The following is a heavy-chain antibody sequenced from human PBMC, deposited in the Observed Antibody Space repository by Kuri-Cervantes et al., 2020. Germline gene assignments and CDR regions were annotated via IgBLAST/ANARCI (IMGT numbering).Heavy chain of an antibody. V-gene: IGHV4-39*01. D-gene: IGHD3-22*01. Sequence: SETLSLTCTVSGGSISRSSYHWGWIRQPPGQGLVGIGSIYYSGSTYYNPSLKSRVTISVDTSKYPFSLKLSSVTAADTAVYYCAREGAMIVMVTQGTPFDYWGQGTLVTVSS. CDR1: GGSISRSSYH. CDR2: IYYSGST. J-gene: IGHJ4*02. CDR3: AREGAMIVMVTQGTPFDY.